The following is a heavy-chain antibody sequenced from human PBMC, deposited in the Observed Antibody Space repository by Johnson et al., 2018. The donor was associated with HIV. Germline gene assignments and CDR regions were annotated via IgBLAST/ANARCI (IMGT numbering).Heavy chain of an antibody. V-gene: IGHV3-53*01. Sequence: VQLVESGGGLIQPGGSLRLSCAASGFIVSSNYMSWVRQAPGKGLEWVSVVYSDGITFYADSVKGRFTISRDKFKNTLYLQMNSLRAEDTAVYYCAKDPSLWLLGNDAVDSWGQGTMVTVSS. D-gene: IGHD3-22*01. CDR1: GFIVSSNY. CDR2: VYSDGIT. J-gene: IGHJ3*02. CDR3: AKDPSLWLLGNDAVDS.